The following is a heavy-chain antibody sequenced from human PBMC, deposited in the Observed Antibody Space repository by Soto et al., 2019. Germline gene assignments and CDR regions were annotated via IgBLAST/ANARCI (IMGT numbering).Heavy chain of an antibody. Sequence: EVQLLESGGGLVQPGGSLRLSCAASGFIFGTYAMSWVRQAPGKGLEWVSAISDSGGSTYYADSVKGRFTISRDNAKNTLHLQMNSLTAEDTAVYYCANRRGNYESNGYFFDYWGQGTLVTVSS. CDR3: ANRRGNYESNGYFFDY. V-gene: IGHV3-23*01. CDR2: ISDSGGST. CDR1: GFIFGTYA. D-gene: IGHD3-22*01. J-gene: IGHJ4*02.